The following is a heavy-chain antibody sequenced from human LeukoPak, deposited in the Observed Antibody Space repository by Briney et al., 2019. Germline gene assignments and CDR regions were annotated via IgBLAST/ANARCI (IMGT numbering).Heavy chain of an antibody. J-gene: IGHJ5*02. D-gene: IGHD3-9*01. CDR1: GFTFSSYA. CDR3: ASGDGILTGYSDP. V-gene: IGHV3-23*01. CDR2: ISGRTGTT. Sequence: GGSLRLSCAASGFTFSSYAMSWVRQAPGKGLEWVSTISGRTGTTHYADSVKGRFTISRDNSKNSLYLQMNSLRAEDTAVYYCASGDGILTGYSDPWGQGTLVTVSS.